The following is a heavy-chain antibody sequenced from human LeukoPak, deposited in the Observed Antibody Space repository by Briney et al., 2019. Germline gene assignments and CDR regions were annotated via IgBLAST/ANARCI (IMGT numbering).Heavy chain of an antibody. J-gene: IGHJ4*02. CDR1: GFTFGDYV. V-gene: IGHV3-49*03. D-gene: IGHD4-17*01. CDR3: SRVGTATTLAIDY. Sequence: GGSLRLSCTGSGFTFGDYVMSWFRQAPGKGLEWVGFISSKAYGGTTEYAASVKGRFTISRDESKSIAYLQMNSLKTEDTAMYYCSRVGTATTLAIDYWGQGALVTVSS. CDR2: ISSKAYGGTT.